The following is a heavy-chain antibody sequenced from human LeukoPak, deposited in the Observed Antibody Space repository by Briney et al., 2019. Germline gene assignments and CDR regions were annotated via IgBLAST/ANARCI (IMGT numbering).Heavy chain of an antibody. CDR2: IYTSGST. D-gene: IGHD6-6*01. CDR1: GGSISSGSYY. Sequence: TASETLSLTCTVSGGSISSGSYYWSWIRQPAGKGLEWIGRIYTSGSTNYNPSLKSRVTISVDTSKNQFSLKLSSVTAADTAVYYCARGDVAAPSFDYWGQGTLVTVSS. CDR3: ARGDVAAPSFDY. J-gene: IGHJ4*02. V-gene: IGHV4-61*02.